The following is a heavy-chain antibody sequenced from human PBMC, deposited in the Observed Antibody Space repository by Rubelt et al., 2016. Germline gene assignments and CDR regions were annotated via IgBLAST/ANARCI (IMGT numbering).Heavy chain of an antibody. CDR3: ARDLTGGLTFP. D-gene: IGHD4/OR15-4a*01. CDR2: IYYTGSA. CDR1: GVSMSSGSYY. J-gene: IGHJ5*02. V-gene: IGHV4-39*07. Sequence: LQLQQSGPGLVRPSDTLSLNCSVSGVSMSSGSYYWAWIRQPPGEGLEWIGCIYYTGSAYCNPSLRSRLTISVDTSKNQFSLKLSSVTAADTAVYYCARDLTGGLTFPSGQGTLVTVSS.